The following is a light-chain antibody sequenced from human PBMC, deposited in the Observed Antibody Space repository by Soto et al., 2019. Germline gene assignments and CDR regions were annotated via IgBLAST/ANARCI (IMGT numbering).Light chain of an antibody. CDR3: MQALQTPFT. V-gene: IGKV2-30*01. Sequence: DGVVTHSPRSLPVTLVQASSISCRSSQSLVYSDGNTYLSWFHQRTGQSPRRLIYKVSNRDSGVPDRFSGSGSGTDFTLKISRVEAEDVGVYYCMQALQTPFTFGPGTKVDIK. CDR1: QSLVYSDGNTY. J-gene: IGKJ3*01. CDR2: KVS.